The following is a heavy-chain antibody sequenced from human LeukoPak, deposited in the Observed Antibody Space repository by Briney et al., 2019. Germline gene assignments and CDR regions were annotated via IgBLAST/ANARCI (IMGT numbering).Heavy chain of an antibody. Sequence: ASVKVSCKVSGYTLTELSMHWVRQAPGKGLEWMGGFDPEDGETIYAQKFQGRVTMTEDTSTDTAYMELSSLRSEDTAVYYCVTWRLVGAIYDAFDIWGQGTMVTVSS. D-gene: IGHD1-26*01. CDR1: GYTLTELS. V-gene: IGHV1-24*01. CDR2: FDPEDGET. J-gene: IGHJ3*02. CDR3: VTWRLVGAIYDAFDI.